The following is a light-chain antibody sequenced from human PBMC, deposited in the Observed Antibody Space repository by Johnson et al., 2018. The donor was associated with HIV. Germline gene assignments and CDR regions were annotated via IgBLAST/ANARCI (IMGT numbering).Light chain of an antibody. CDR1: SSNIGNNY. CDR3: GTWDSRLRDYV. J-gene: IGLJ1*01. CDR2: DNN. V-gene: IGLV1-51*01. Sequence: QPVLTQPPSVSAAPGQKVTISCSGSSSNIGNNYVSWYQQLPGTAPKLLIYDNNKRPSGIPDRFSASKSATSAALGITGLQTGAEADYYCGTWDSRLRDYVCGTGTTVTV.